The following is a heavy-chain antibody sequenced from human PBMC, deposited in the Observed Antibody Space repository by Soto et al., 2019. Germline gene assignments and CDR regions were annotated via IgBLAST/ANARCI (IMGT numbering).Heavy chain of an antibody. V-gene: IGHV3-30*18. D-gene: IGHD6-13*01. J-gene: IGHJ3*01. Sequence: QVQLVESGGGVVQPGTSLRLSCAASGFTFNNYGMHWVRQAPGTGLEWVAAISNDGSDKYYADSVKGRLTISRDNSKDTLYLQMDRLRAEDTAVYYCAKDQGIAASHGIDWGQGTMVTVS. CDR1: GFTFNNYG. CDR3: AKDQGIAASHGID. CDR2: ISNDGSDK.